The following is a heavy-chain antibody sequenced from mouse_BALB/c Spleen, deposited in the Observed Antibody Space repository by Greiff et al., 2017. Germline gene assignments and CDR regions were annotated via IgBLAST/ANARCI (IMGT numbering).Heavy chain of an antibody. Sequence: EVKLVESGGGLVKPGGSLKLSCAASGFAFSSYDMSWVRQTPEKRLEWVAYISSGGGSTYYPDTVKGRFTISRDNAKNTLYLQMSSLKSEDTAMYYCARHPDPWDYFDYWGQGTTLTVSS. J-gene: IGHJ2*01. D-gene: IGHD4-1*01. CDR3: ARHPDPWDYFDY. V-gene: IGHV5-12-1*01. CDR2: ISSGGGST. CDR1: GFAFSSYD.